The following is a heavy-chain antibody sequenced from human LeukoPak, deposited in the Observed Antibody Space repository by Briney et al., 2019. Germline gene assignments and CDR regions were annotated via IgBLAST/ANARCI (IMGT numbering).Heavy chain of an antibody. V-gene: IGHV3-30*03. CDR1: GFTFGSYP. J-gene: IGHJ4*02. CDR3: AGGRWGLGDY. Sequence: GGSLRPSCAASGFTFGSYPIHWVRQAPGKELEWVALISYDGSNKYYADSVKGRFTISRDNSKNTLYLQMNSLRAEDTAVYYCAGGRWGLGDYWGQGTLVTVSS. CDR2: ISYDGSNK. D-gene: IGHD3-16*01.